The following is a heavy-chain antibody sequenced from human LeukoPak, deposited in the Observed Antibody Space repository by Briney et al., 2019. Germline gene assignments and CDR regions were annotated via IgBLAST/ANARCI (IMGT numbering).Heavy chain of an antibody. D-gene: IGHD3-10*01. J-gene: IGHJ3*02. V-gene: IGHV4-4*07. CDR2: IYTSGST. Sequence: SETLSLTCTVSGGSISSYYWSWIRQPAGKGLEWIGRIYTSGSTNYNPSLKSRVTMSVDTSKNQFSLKLSSVTAADTAVYYCARDTSLSGDYCGSGSPLGAFDIWGQGTMVTVSS. CDR3: ARDTSLSGDYCGSGSPLGAFDI. CDR1: GGSISSYY.